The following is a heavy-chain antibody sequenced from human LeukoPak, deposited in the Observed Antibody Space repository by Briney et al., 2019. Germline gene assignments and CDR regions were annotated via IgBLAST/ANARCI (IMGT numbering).Heavy chain of an antibody. V-gene: IGHV3-30*18. CDR3: AKVLPGITIFGALDY. Sequence: PGRSLRLSCAASGFTFSTNAMHWVRQAPGKGLEWVAVILYDGSNKYYADSVKGRFTISRDNSKNTLYLQMNSLRVDDTAVYYCAKVLPGITIFGALDYWGQGALVTVS. CDR2: ILYDGSNK. D-gene: IGHD3-3*01. CDR1: GFTFSTNA. J-gene: IGHJ4*02.